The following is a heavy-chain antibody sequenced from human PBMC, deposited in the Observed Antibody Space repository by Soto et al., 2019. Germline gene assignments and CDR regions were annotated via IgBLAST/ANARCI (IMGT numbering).Heavy chain of an antibody. D-gene: IGHD3-3*01. J-gene: IGHJ6*01. CDR1: GFSLSSIGVG. Sequence: SGPTLVNPTQTLTLTCTFSGFSLSSIGVGVGWIRQPPGKALEWLALIYWNDDKRYSPSLKSRLTITKDTSKNQVVLTMTNMDPVDTATYYCAHAAPTYDFWSGYYTGAYYYGMQVWGQGTTVSVS. V-gene: IGHV2-5*01. CDR2: IYWNDDK. CDR3: AHAAPTYDFWSGYYTGAYYYGMQV.